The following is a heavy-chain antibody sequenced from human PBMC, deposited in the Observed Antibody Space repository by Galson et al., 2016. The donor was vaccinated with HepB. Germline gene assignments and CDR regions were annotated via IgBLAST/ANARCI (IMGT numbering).Heavy chain of an antibody. CDR3: AIPRGYRYSMDV. CDR1: GLTVSANY. V-gene: IGHV3-53*04. CDR2: IYSGGSR. D-gene: IGHD5-18*01. Sequence: SLRPSCAASGLTVSANYMSWVRQAPGKGLEWVSVIYSGGSRYYADFVKGRFTISRHNSNNTLYLQMNSLRPEDTAVYFCAIPRGYRYSMDVWGQGTTVTVSS. J-gene: IGHJ6*02.